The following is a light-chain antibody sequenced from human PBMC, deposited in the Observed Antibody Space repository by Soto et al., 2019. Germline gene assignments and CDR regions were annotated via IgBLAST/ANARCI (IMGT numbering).Light chain of an antibody. V-gene: IGKV2-30*02. CDR2: RVS. CDR1: QSLVHSDGNTY. J-gene: IGKJ1*01. CDR3: MQGTRRRT. Sequence: VMTQSPLSLPVTLGQPASISCRSSQSLVHSDGNTYLNWFQQRPGQSPRRLIYRVSNRDSGVPDRFSGSGSGTDFTLKISRVEAEDVAIYYCMQGTRRRTFGQGTKVDIK.